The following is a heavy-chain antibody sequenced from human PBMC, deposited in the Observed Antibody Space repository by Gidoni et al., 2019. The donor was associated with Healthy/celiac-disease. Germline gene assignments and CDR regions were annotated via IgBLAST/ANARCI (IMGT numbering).Heavy chain of an antibody. CDR3: AKDINPRSGYLDY. D-gene: IGHD2-15*01. CDR2: ISWNSGSI. Sequence: EVQLVESGGGLVQHGRSLRLSCAASGFTFDDYAMHWVRQAPGKGLEWVSGISWNSGSIGYADSVKGRFTISRDNAKNSLYLQMNSLRAEDTALYYCAKDINPRSGYLDYWGQGTLVTVSS. CDR1: GFTFDDYA. J-gene: IGHJ4*02. V-gene: IGHV3-9*01.